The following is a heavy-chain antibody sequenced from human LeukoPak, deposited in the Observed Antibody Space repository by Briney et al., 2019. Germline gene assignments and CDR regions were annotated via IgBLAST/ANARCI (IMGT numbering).Heavy chain of an antibody. Sequence: SETLSLTCAVYGGSFSGYYWSWIRQPPGKGLEWIGEINHSGSTNYNPSLKSRVTIPVDTSKNRFSLKLSSVTAADTAVYYCASGYYYDSSGYSYFQHWGQGTLVTVSS. J-gene: IGHJ1*01. D-gene: IGHD3-22*01. V-gene: IGHV4-34*01. CDR2: INHSGST. CDR3: ASGYYYDSSGYSYFQH. CDR1: GGSFSGYY.